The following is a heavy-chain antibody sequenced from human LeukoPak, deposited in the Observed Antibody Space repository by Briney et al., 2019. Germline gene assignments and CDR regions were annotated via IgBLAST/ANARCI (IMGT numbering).Heavy chain of an antibody. CDR3: AKQSYARSLGE. V-gene: IGHV3-21*04. CDR2: ITSSSSSI. D-gene: IGHD2-8*01. Sequence: PGGSLRLSCAASGFTFSTYSMTWVRQAPGQGLEWVSSITSSSSSISYAVSVKGRFTVSRDNAKNSLYLQMSSLRVEDTAVYYCAKQSYARSLGEGGPGTLVSVSS. J-gene: IGHJ4*02. CDR1: GFTFSTYS.